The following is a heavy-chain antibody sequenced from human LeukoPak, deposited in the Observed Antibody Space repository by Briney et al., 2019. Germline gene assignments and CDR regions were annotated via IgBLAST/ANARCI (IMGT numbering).Heavy chain of an antibody. J-gene: IGHJ5*02. D-gene: IGHD3-3*01. CDR1: GYTFTSND. V-gene: IGHV1-8*01. CDR2: MNPSSGNT. Sequence: ASVKVSCKASGYTFTSNDINWVRQATGQGLEWMGWMNPSSGNTAYAQKFQGRVTMTRNTSISTAYMELSSLRSEDTAVYYCAKVGTLRENWFDPWGQGTLVTVSS. CDR3: AKVGTLRENWFDP.